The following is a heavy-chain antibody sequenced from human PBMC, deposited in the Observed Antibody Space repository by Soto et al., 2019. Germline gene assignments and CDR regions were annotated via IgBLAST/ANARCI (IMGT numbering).Heavy chain of an antibody. D-gene: IGHD5-12*01. CDR3: ARGRDGYNFGAVY. CDR1: GGVNLRDYR. V-gene: IGHV1-69*13. CDR2: IIPKLGSA. Sequence: SVKVSCKASGGVNLRDYRTTWVRRAPGQGLEWMGGIIPKLGSANYAQNFQGRVTVTADESTNTVDMELRSLRSDDTAVYSCARGRDGYNFGAVYWGQGTPVTVSS. J-gene: IGHJ4*02.